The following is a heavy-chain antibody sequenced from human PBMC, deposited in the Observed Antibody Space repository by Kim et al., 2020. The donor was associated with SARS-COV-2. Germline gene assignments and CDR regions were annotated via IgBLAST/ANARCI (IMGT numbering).Heavy chain of an antibody. CDR1: GYTLTELS. J-gene: IGHJ6*02. D-gene: IGHD3-10*01. Sequence: ASVKVSCKVSGYTLTELSMHWVRQAPGKGLEWMGGFDPEDGETIYAQKFQGRVTMTEDTSTDTANMELNSLRSEDTAVYYCATDGPGGSVNIDVWGQGTTVTVSS. CDR3: ATDGPGGSVNIDV. V-gene: IGHV1-24*01. CDR2: FDPEDGET.